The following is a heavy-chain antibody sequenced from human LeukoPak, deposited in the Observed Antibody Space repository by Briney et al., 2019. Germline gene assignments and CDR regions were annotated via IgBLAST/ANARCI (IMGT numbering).Heavy chain of an antibody. J-gene: IGHJ3*02. CDR1: GYSISSGYY. V-gene: IGHV4-38-2*02. CDR2: IYHSGST. D-gene: IGHD6-19*01. Sequence: SETLSLTCTVSGYSISSGYYWGWIRQPPGKGLEWIGSIYHSGSTYYNPSLKSRVTISVDTSKNQFSLKLSSVTAADTAVYYCAGELRQWLALGAFDIWGQGTMVTVSS. CDR3: AGELRQWLALGAFDI.